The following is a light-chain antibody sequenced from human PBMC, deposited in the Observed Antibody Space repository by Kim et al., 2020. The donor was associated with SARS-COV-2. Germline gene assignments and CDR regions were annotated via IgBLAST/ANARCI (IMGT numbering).Light chain of an antibody. CDR1: QSISTY. CDR2: AAS. Sequence: DIQMTQSPSSLSAHVGDRVTITCRASQSISTYLNWFQQKPGKPPKLLIYAASNLQRGVPSRFSGSGSGTDFTLTISSLQAEDFASYFCQQSYGISWTFGQGTKVDIK. CDR3: QQSYGISWT. J-gene: IGKJ1*01. V-gene: IGKV1-39*01.